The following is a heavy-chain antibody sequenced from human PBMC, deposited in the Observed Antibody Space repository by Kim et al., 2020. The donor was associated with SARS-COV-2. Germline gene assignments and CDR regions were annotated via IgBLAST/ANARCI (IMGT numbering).Heavy chain of an antibody. J-gene: IGHJ4*02. CDR2: IYYSGST. CDR1: GGSISSSSYY. D-gene: IGHD6-13*01. V-gene: IGHV4-39*01. Sequence: SETLSLTCTVSGGSISSSSYYWGWIRQPPGKGLEWIGSIYYSGSTYYNPSLKSRVTISVDTSKNQFSLKLSSVTAADTAVYYCARLGSSSWYGDYWGQGTLVTVSS. CDR3: ARLGSSSWYGDY.